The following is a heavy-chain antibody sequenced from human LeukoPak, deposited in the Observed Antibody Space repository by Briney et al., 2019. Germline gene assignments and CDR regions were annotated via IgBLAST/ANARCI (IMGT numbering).Heavy chain of an antibody. V-gene: IGHV3-11*01. CDR3: ARDRGLRYFDGAFDY. CDR2: ISSSGSTI. D-gene: IGHD3-9*01. Sequence: PGGSLRLSCAASGFTFSDYYMSWIRQVPGKGLERVSYISSSGSTIYYADSVKGRFTISRDNAKNSLYLQMNSLRAEDTAVYYCARDRGLRYFDGAFDYWGQGTLVTVSS. CDR1: GFTFSDYY. J-gene: IGHJ4*02.